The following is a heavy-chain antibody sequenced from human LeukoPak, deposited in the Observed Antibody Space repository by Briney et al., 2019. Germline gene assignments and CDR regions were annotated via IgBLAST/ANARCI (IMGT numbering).Heavy chain of an antibody. CDR1: GYTFTSYY. J-gene: IGHJ4*02. CDR3: ARVEQWLVPNDY. D-gene: IGHD6-19*01. CDR2: INPSGGST. Sequence: ASVKVSCKASGYTFTSYYMHWVRQAPGQGLEWMGIINPSGGSTSYAQKFQGRVTMTTDTSTSTAYMELRSLRSDDTAVYYCARVEQWLVPNDYWGQGTLVTVSS. V-gene: IGHV1-46*01.